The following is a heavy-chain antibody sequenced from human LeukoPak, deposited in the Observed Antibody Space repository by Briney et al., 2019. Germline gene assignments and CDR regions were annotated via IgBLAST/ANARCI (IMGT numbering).Heavy chain of an antibody. CDR2: ISGSGGST. Sequence: GGSLRLSCAASGFTFSSYAMSWVRQAPGKGLEWVSAISGSGGSTYYADSVKGRFTISRDNSRNTLYLQMNSLRAEDTAVYYCAKGNTMVRGPKGAFDIWGQGTMVTVSS. CDR1: GFTFSSYA. J-gene: IGHJ3*02. V-gene: IGHV3-23*01. D-gene: IGHD3-10*01. CDR3: AKGNTMVRGPKGAFDI.